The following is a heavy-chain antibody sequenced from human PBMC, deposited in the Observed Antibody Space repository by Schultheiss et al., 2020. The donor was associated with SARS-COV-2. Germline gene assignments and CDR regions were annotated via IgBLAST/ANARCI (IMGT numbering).Heavy chain of an antibody. V-gene: IGHV3-23*01. D-gene: IGHD6-6*01. CDR3: AKGESSSIIYYYYYMDV. Sequence: GESLKISCAASGFTFSNAWMNWVRQAPGKGLEWVSAISGSGGSTYYADSVKGRFTISRDNSKNTLYLQMNSLRAEDTAVYYCAKGESSSIIYYYYYMDVWGKGTTVTVSS. CDR1: GFTFSNAW. J-gene: IGHJ6*03. CDR2: ISGSGGST.